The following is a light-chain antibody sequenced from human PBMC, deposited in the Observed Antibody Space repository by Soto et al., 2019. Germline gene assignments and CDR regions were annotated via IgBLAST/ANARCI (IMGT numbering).Light chain of an antibody. V-gene: IGLV2-14*03. J-gene: IGLJ1*01. CDR2: DVS. CDR3: SSFTGSTSYV. CDR1: SSDVGGYNY. Sequence: QSALTQPASVSGSPGQSVTISCTGTSSDVGGYNYVSWYQQHPGKVPKLMIYDVSDRPSWVSNRFSGSKSGNTASLTISGLQAEDEADYYCSSFTGSTSYVFGSGTKLTVL.